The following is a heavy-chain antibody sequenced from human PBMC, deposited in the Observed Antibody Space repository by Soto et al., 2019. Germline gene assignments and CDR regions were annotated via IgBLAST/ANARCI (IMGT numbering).Heavy chain of an antibody. CDR1: GDSMSSYY. J-gene: IGHJ5*02. CDR2: XXGXSXXX. CDR3: APEGALKPFSA. V-gene: IGHV3-11*06. Sequence: LSLTCTVSGDSMSSYYCSWIRQPPGKGLXWVSXXXGXSXXXNXXXXVRGRFTSSRDNAKNSVYLQMDSIRVEATDVYYCAPEGALKPFSAWGQGAMLTVSS.